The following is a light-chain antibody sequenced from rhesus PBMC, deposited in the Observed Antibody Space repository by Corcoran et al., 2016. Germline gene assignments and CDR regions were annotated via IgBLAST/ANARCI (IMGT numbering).Light chain of an antibody. CDR1: QGITND. Sequence: DIQMTQSPSSLSASVGDRVTITCRASQGITNDLTWYQQKPGETPELLIYEASSLQSGIPSRFSGSGAGTDSTLTISSLQPEDFATYYCQHYYSTPYSFGQGTKVEIK. J-gene: IGKJ2*01. V-gene: IGKV1-25*01. CDR3: QHYYSTPYS. CDR2: EAS.